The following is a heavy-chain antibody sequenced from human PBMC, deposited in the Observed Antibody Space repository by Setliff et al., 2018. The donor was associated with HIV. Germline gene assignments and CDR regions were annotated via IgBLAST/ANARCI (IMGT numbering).Heavy chain of an antibody. CDR3: ARSPGVDTNMAFDY. V-gene: IGHV4-59*01. CDR2: IYYSGST. Sequence: SETLSLTCSVTGGSIINYFWGWIRMPLGKGLEWIGYIYYSGSTDYNPSLKSRVTISVGTSKNQVSLKLNSVTAADTAVYYCARSPGVDTNMAFDYWGQGTLVTVSS. J-gene: IGHJ4*02. D-gene: IGHD5-18*01. CDR1: GGSIINYF.